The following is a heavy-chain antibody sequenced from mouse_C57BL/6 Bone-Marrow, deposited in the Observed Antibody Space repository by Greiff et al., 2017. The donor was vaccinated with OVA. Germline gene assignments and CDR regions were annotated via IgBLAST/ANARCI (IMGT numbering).Heavy chain of an antibody. J-gene: IGHJ4*01. Sequence: DVHLVESGGGLVKPGGSLKLSCAASGFTFSSYAMSWVRQTPEKRLEWVATISDGGSYTYYPDNVKGRFTISRDNAKNNLYLQMSHLKSEDTAMYYCARLLPQGPMYYWGQGTSVTVSS. V-gene: IGHV5-4*01. CDR2: ISDGGSYT. D-gene: IGHD1-1*01. CDR1: GFTFSSYA. CDR3: ARLLPQGPMYY.